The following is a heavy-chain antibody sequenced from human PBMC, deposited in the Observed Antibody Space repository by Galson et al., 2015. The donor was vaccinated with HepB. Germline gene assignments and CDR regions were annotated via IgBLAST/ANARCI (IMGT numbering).Heavy chain of an antibody. CDR3: ARYSLVDYDMGCSAFDI. V-gene: IGHV4-59*01. J-gene: IGHJ3*02. D-gene: IGHD3-22*01. CDR2: IYYSGST. Sequence: SETLSLTCTVSGGSISSYYCSWIRQPPGKGLEWIGYIYYSGSTNYNPSLKSRVTISVDTSKNQFSLKLSSVTAADTAVYYCARYSLVDYDMGCSAFDIWGQGTMVTVSS. CDR1: GGSISSYY.